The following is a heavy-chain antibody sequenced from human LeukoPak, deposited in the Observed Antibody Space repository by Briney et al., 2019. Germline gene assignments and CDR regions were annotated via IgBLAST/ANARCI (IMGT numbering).Heavy chain of an antibody. V-gene: IGHV4-38-2*02. J-gene: IGHJ5*02. D-gene: IGHD3-3*01. CDR1: GYSISTGYY. Sequence: PETLSLTCTVSGYSISTGYYWGWIRQPPGKGLEWIGSMYHSGSTYYNPSLKSRVTISVDTSKNQSSLKLSSVTAADTAVYYCARDGRIRFPVTNWFDPWGQGTLVTVSS. CDR3: ARDGRIRFPVTNWFDP. CDR2: MYHSGST.